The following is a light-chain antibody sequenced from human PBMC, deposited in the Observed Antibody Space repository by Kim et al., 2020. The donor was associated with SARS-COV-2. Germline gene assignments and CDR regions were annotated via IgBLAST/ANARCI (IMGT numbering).Light chain of an antibody. CDR3: GADHGSESNFVYL. CDR2: VGTGGIVG. Sequence: QPVLTQPPSASASLGASVTLTCTLSSGYSDYKVDWYQQRPGKGPRFVMRVGTGGIVGPKGDGIPDRFSVLGSGLNRYLTIKNIQEEDESDYHCGADHGSESNFVYLFGGGTQLTVL. J-gene: IGLJ2*01. V-gene: IGLV9-49*01. CDR1: SGYSDYK.